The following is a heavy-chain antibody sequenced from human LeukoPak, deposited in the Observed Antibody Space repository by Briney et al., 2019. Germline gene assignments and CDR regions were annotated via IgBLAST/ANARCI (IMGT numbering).Heavy chain of an antibody. CDR1: GYTFTSYY. CDR3: ARGRGYSGYDSNFDY. CDR2: MNPNSGNT. D-gene: IGHD5-12*01. V-gene: IGHV1-8*02. Sequence: ASVKVSCKASGYTFTSYYMHWVRQATGQGLEWMGWMNPNSGNTGYAQKFQGRVTMARNTSISTAYMELSSLRSEDTAVYYCARGRGYSGYDSNFDYWGQGTLVTVSS. J-gene: IGHJ4*02.